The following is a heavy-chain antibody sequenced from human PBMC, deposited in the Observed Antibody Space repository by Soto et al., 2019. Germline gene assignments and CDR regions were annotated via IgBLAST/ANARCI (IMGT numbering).Heavy chain of an antibody. V-gene: IGHV3-30-3*01. CDR3: ARPPTIFGVVILDY. CDR1: GFTFSSYA. Sequence: QVQLVESGGGVVQPGRSLRLFCAASGFTFSSYAMHWVRQAPGKGLEWVAVISYDGSNKYYADSVKGRFTISRDSSKNTLYLQMNSLRAEDTAVYYCARPPTIFGVVILDYWGQGTLVTVSS. D-gene: IGHD3-3*01. J-gene: IGHJ4*02. CDR2: ISYDGSNK.